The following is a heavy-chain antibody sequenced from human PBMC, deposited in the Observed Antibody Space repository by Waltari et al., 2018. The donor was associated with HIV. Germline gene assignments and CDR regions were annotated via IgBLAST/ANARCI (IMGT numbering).Heavy chain of an antibody. V-gene: IGHV2-5*01. CDR1: GFSLSTSGVG. J-gene: IGHJ1*01. CDR2: INWNDDK. D-gene: IGHD4-17*01. CDR3: AHYDRQTTPYAEYFQH. Sequence: QITLKESGPTLVKPTQTLTLTCTFSGFSLSTSGVGVGWIRQPPGKALELLALINWNDDKRYSPSLNSRLTITKDTSKNHVVLTMTNMDPVDTATYYCAHYDRQTTPYAEYFQHWGQGTLVTVSS.